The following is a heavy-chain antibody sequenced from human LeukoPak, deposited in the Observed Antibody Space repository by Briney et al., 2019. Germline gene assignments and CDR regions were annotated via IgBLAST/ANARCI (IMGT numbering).Heavy chain of an antibody. CDR2: ISYDGSNK. J-gene: IGHJ4*02. CDR3: AKIMYCSSTSCYAVDY. V-gene: IGHV3-30*18. D-gene: IGHD2-2*01. CDR1: GFTFSSYG. Sequence: GRSLRLSCAASGFTFSSYGMHWVRQAPGKGLEWVAVISYDGSNKYYADSVKGRFTISRDNSKNTLYLQMNSLRAEDTAVYYCAKIMYCSSTSCYAVDYWGQGTQVIVSS.